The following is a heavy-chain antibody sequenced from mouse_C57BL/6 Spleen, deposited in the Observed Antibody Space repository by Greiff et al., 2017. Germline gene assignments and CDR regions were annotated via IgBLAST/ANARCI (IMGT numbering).Heavy chain of an antibody. V-gene: IGHV1-50*01. Sequence: QVQLKQPGAELVKPGASVKLSCKASGYTFTSYWMQWVKQRPGQGLEWIGEIDPSDSYTNYNQKFKGKATLTVDTSSSTAYMQLSSLTSEDSAVYYCARWVITTVASYAMDYWGQGTSVTVSS. CDR2: IDPSDSYT. CDR1: GYTFTSYW. CDR3: ARWVITTVASYAMDY. D-gene: IGHD1-1*01. J-gene: IGHJ4*01.